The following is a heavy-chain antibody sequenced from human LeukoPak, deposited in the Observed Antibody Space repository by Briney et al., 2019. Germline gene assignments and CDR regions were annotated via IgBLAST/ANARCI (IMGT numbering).Heavy chain of an antibody. J-gene: IGHJ4*02. CDR1: GFTFSSYW. CDR2: IKQDGSGK. Sequence: GGSLRLSCAASGFTFSSYWMSWVRQAPGKGLEWVANIKQDGSGKYYVDSVKGRSTISRDNAKNSLYLQMNSLRAEDTAVYYCATLKVRSAFDYWGQGTLVTVSS. V-gene: IGHV3-7*01. D-gene: IGHD2-21*01. CDR3: ATLKVRSAFDY.